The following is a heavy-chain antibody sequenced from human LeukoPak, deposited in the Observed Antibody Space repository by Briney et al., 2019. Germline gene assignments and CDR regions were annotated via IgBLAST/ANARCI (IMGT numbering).Heavy chain of an antibody. J-gene: IGHJ6*04. CDR1: GFTFGDYA. V-gene: IGHV3-49*04. Sequence: PGGSLRLSCTASGFTFGDYAMSWVRQAPGKGLEWVGFIRSKAYGGTTEYAASVKGRFTISREDSKSIAYLQMNSLKTEDAAVYYCTRDELWFGELCGMDVWGKGTTVTISS. CDR2: IRSKAYGGTT. D-gene: IGHD3-10*01. CDR3: TRDELWFGELCGMDV.